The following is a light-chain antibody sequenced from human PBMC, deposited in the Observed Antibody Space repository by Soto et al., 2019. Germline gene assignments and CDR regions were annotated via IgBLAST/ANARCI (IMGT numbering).Light chain of an antibody. CDR1: QSVLHSSNNKNY. J-gene: IGKJ3*01. Sequence: DIVMTQSPDSLAVSLGERVTINCKSSQSVLHSSNNKNYLAWYQQKPRQPPKLLIYWASTRESGVPDRFSGSGSGTDFTLTISSLQAEDVAVYYCQHYYTVPVTFGPGTKVDI. CDR2: WAS. V-gene: IGKV4-1*01. CDR3: QHYYTVPVT.